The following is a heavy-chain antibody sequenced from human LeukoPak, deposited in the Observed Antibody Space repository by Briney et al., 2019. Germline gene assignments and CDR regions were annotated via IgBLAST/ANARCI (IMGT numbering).Heavy chain of an antibody. CDR2: INLDGSDK. CDR1: GFTFSSYT. J-gene: IGHJ4*02. Sequence: HPGGSLRLSCAASGFTFSSYTMNWLRQAPGKGLEWVGNINLDGSDKYYGDSVKGRFTISRDNAKNSLYLQMNSLRAEDTAVYYCARDTRYFDYWGQGNMVTVSS. CDR3: ARDTRYFDY. V-gene: IGHV3-7*01.